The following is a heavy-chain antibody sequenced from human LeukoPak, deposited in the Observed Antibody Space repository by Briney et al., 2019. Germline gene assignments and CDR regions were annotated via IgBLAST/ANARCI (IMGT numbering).Heavy chain of an antibody. CDR2: MNPNSGNT. V-gene: IGHV1-8*03. Sequence: ASVKVSCKASGYTFTSYDINWVRQATGQGLEWMGWMNPNSGNTGYAQKFQGRVTITRNTSISTAYMELSSLRSEDTAVYYCARDRRKVRGVIITPYYYYYMDVWGKGTTVTVSS. CDR1: GYTFTSYD. CDR3: ARDRRKVRGVIITPYYYYYMDV. D-gene: IGHD3-10*01. J-gene: IGHJ6*03.